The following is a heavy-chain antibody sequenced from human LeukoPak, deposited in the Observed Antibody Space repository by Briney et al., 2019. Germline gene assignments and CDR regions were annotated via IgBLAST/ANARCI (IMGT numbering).Heavy chain of an antibody. CDR2: IEPTNGYT. Sequence: GASVKLSCKTSGYTFTTFYINWARQAPGQGLEWMGLIEPTNGYTTHTQKFQGRVTMTRDTTTGTAYMELRSLSSEDTAVYYCARVMEYCTDLSCPGLDVWGTGTTVTVSS. D-gene: IGHD2-8*02. V-gene: IGHV1-46*01. J-gene: IGHJ6*04. CDR1: GYTFTTFY. CDR3: ARVMEYCTDLSCPGLDV.